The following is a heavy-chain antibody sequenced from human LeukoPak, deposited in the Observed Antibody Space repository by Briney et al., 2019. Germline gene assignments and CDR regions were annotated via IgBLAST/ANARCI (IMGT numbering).Heavy chain of an antibody. J-gene: IGHJ5*02. V-gene: IGHV4-59*01. CDR2: IYYTVGT. Sequence: KSSETLSLTCTVSGGSISGYYWSWIRQPPGKGLEWIGYIYYTVGTNYNPSLKSRVTISVDTSKNQFSLKLTSVTAADTAVYYCARGPARLDPWGQGTLVTVSS. CDR1: GGSISGYY. CDR3: ARGPARLDP.